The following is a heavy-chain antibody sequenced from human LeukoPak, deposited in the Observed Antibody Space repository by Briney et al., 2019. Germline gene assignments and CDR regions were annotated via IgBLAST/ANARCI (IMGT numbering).Heavy chain of an antibody. CDR3: ARGRSVSGTPEFDY. V-gene: IGHV3-21*01. CDR1: GFTFSSYS. Sequence: GGSLRLSCAASGFTFSSYSMNWVRQAPGKGLEWVSSISSSSSYIYYADSVKGRFTISRDNAKNSLYLQLNSLRAEDTAVFYCARGRSVSGTPEFDYWGQGTLVTASS. CDR2: ISSSSSYI. D-gene: IGHD6-19*01. J-gene: IGHJ4*02.